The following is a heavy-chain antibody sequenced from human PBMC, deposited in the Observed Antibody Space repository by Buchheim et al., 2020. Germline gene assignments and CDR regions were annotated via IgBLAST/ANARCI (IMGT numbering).Heavy chain of an antibody. J-gene: IGHJ4*02. D-gene: IGHD6-19*01. Sequence: QVQLVQSGAEVKKPGASVKVSCKASGYTFTSYYMHWVRQAPGQGLEWMGIINPSGGSTSYAQKFQGRVTMTRDTSTSTVYMELSSLGSEDTAVYYCARAAKTGGGYERYSSGWYDYWGQGTL. CDR3: ARAAKTGGGYERYSSGWYDY. CDR2: INPSGGST. V-gene: IGHV1-46*01. CDR1: GYTFTSYY.